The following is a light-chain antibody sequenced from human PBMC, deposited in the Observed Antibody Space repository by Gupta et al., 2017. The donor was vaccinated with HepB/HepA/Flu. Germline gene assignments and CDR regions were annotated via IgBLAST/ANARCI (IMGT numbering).Light chain of an antibody. CDR1: QDISNY. J-gene: IGKJ2*01. V-gene: IGKV1-33*01. Sequence: IQFTQSPSSLSASVGDRITITCQASQDISNYLKWYQQKPGKAPKLLIYDASNLETGVPSRFSGSGSGTDFTFTISSLQPEDIAAYYCQQYDNLRYTFGQGTKLEIK. CDR3: QQYDNLRYT. CDR2: DAS.